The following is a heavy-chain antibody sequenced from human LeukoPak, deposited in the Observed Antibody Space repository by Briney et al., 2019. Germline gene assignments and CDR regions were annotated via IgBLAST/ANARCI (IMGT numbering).Heavy chain of an antibody. D-gene: IGHD3-10*01. CDR3: ARRGHYGSGSYYRSNWFDP. CDR2: INHSGST. V-gene: IGHV4-34*01. Sequence: PSETLSLTCTFSGGSITSYYWSWIRQPPGKGLEWIGEINHSGSTNYNPSLKSRVTISVDTSKSQFSLKLSSVTAADTAVYYCARRGHYGSGSYYRSNWFDPWGQGTLVTVSS. CDR1: GGSITSYY. J-gene: IGHJ5*02.